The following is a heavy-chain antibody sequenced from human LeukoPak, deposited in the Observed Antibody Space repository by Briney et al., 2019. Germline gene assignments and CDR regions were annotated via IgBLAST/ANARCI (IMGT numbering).Heavy chain of an antibody. V-gene: IGHV3-11*05. CDR2: ISGSSTYL. D-gene: IGHD6-6*01. CDR1: GFSFSDHY. Sequence: PGGSLRLSCAASGFSFSDHYMTWIRQAPGKGLELISYISGSSTYLNYADSVKGRFTISRDNAKKSLFLQMSSLRAEDTAVYYCTRDPRLLDYWGQGTLVTVSS. J-gene: IGHJ4*02. CDR3: TRDPRLLDY.